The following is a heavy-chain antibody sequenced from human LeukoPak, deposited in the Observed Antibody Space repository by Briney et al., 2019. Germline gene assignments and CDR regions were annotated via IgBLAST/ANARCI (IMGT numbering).Heavy chain of an antibody. V-gene: IGHV3-23*01. CDR3: ANLLSTNSGSGSPFEN. Sequence: GGSLRLSCAASGFTFSSYAMTWVRQASGKGLEWVSAISGRGVSTYYADSVKGRFTISRDNSRNTLFLQMNSLRAEGTAVYYCANLLSTNSGSGSPFENWGQGTLVTVSS. D-gene: IGHD3-10*01. J-gene: IGHJ4*02. CDR2: ISGRGVST. CDR1: GFTFSSYA.